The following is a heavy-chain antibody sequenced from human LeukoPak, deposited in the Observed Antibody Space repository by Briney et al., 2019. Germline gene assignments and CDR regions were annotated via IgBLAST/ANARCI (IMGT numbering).Heavy chain of an antibody. Sequence: GGSLRLSCAASGFTFSSYGMHWVRQAPGKGLEWVALIRYDGSNKYYADSVKGRFTISRDNSKNTLYLQMNSLRAEDTAVYYCAKVHVILAVAGPFDYWGQGTLVTVSS. CDR2: IRYDGSNK. CDR1: GFTFSSYG. V-gene: IGHV3-30*02. CDR3: AKVHVILAVAGPFDY. J-gene: IGHJ4*02. D-gene: IGHD6-19*01.